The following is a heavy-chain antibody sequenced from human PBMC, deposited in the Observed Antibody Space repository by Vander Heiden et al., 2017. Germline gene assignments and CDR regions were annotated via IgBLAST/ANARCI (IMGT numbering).Heavy chain of an antibody. D-gene: IGHD5-18*01. CDR1: GFTFSSYA. Sequence: QVQLVESGGGVVQPGRSLRLSCAAPGFTFSSYAMHWVRQAPGKGLEWVAVISYDGSNKYYADSVKGRFTISRDNSKNTLYLQMNSLRAEDTAVYYCARDLGGYSYGLFDYWGQGTLVTVSS. CDR3: ARDLGGYSYGLFDY. J-gene: IGHJ4*02. V-gene: IGHV3-30*17. CDR2: ISYDGSNK.